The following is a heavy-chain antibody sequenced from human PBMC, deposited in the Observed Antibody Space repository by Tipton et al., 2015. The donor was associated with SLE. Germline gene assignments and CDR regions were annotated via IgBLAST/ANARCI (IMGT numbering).Heavy chain of an antibody. CDR3: TRGSPGKSGRDYKDYHYGMDV. CDR1: GDSIRGSTYY. J-gene: IGHJ6*02. D-gene: IGHD4-17*01. V-gene: IGHV4-39*07. Sequence: TLSLTCSVSGDSIRGSTYYWGWIRQPPGKGLEWLGTIYYTGNTNYNASLKSRVTISIDTSKNQFSLKVTSVTAADTAMYYCTRGSPGKSGRDYKDYHYGMDVWGQGTTVTVSS. CDR2: IYYTGNT.